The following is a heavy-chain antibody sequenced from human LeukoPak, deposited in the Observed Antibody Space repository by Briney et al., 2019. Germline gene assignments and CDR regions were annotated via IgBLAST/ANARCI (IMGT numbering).Heavy chain of an antibody. D-gene: IGHD3-22*01. Sequence: GGSLRLSCAASGFTFSSYEMNWVRQAPGKGLEWVSYISSSGSTIYYADSVKGRFTISRDNAKNSLYLQMNSLRAEDTAVYYCAREDYYDSSGRAYMDVWGKGTTVTVSS. J-gene: IGHJ6*03. CDR2: ISSSGSTI. CDR1: GFTFSSYE. CDR3: AREDYYDSSGRAYMDV. V-gene: IGHV3-48*03.